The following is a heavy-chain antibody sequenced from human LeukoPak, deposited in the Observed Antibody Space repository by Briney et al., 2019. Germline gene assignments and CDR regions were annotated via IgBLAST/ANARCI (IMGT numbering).Heavy chain of an antibody. D-gene: IGHD6-13*01. V-gene: IGHV3-66*01. CDR1: GLTVSSDY. CDR3: VKAVRGYSSSSDY. CDR2: IYSGGGT. Sequence: PGGSLRLSCAASGLTVSSDYMSWVRQAPGKGLEWVSVIYSGGGTYYADSVRGRFTISRDNSKNTLYLQMNSLRAEDTAVYYCVKAVRGYSSSSDYWGQGTLVTVSS. J-gene: IGHJ4*02.